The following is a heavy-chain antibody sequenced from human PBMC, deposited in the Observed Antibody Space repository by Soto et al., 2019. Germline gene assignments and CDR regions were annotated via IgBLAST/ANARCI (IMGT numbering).Heavy chain of an antibody. CDR3: ARQAYCSSTSCYLDWNWFDP. CDR1: GGSISSSSYY. Sequence: QLQLQESGPGLVKPSETLSLTCTVSGGSISSSSYYWGWIRQPPGKGLEWIGSIYYSGSTYYNPSLKSRVTISVDTSKNQFSLKLSSVTAADTAVYYCARQAYCSSTSCYLDWNWFDPWGQGTLVTVSS. V-gene: IGHV4-39*01. D-gene: IGHD2-2*01. J-gene: IGHJ5*02. CDR2: IYYSGST.